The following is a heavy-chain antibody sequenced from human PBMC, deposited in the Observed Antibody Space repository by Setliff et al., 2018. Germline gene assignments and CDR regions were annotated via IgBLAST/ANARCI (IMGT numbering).Heavy chain of an antibody. J-gene: IGHJ4*02. CDR3: ARHPSSGSYYGGSIFYFDD. Sequence: SETLSLTCTVSGASINSTYYYWGWVRQPPGKGLEWIGSVYYSGTSYNHPSLKSRVTISVDTSKKQFSLKLSSVTAADTAVYYCARHPSSGSYYGGSIFYFDDWGPGILVTVSS. D-gene: IGHD1-26*01. V-gene: IGHV4-39*01. CDR1: GASINSTYYY. CDR2: VYYSGTS.